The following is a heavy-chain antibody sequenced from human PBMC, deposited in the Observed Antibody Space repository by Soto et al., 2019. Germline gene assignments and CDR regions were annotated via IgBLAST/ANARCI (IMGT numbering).Heavy chain of an antibody. CDR3: AKLQAYSYGPGAYFDY. CDR1: GGTFSSYA. D-gene: IGHD5-18*01. Sequence: GDSVKVSCKASGGTFSSYAISWVRQSAGQGLEWMGGIIPIFGTANYAQKFQGRVTITADESTSTAYMELNSLRAEDTAVYYCAKLQAYSYGPGAYFDYWGQGTLVTVSS. CDR2: IIPIFGTA. V-gene: IGHV1-69*13. J-gene: IGHJ4*02.